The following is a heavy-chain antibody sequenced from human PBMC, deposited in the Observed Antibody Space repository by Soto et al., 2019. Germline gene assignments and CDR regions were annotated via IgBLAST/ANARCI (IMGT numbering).Heavy chain of an antibody. V-gene: IGHV3-30-3*01. CDR3: ACFFFQAEDGIRGSVPVSAFLLNRSYDL. CDR2: ISSDGTSS. Sequence: QGKGLEWVAVISSDGTSSYYADSVKGRFTVSRDNSKNTLYRHMNSLRGEDTALYYCACFFFQAEDGIRGSVPVSAFLLNRSYDL. D-gene: IGHD2-15*01. J-gene: IGHJ2*01.